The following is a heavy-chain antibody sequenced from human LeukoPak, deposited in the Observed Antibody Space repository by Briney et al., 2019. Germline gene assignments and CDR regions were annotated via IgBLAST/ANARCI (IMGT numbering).Heavy chain of an antibody. D-gene: IGHD2/OR15-2a*01. V-gene: IGHV4-30-2*01. Sequence: PSETLSLTCAVSGGSISSGDYSWSWIRQPPGKGLEWNGYIYHSGSTYYNPSLKSRVTISVDRSKNRFSVKLSSVTAADTAVYYCARAQTSMEYYFDYWGQGTLVTVSS. CDR3: ARAQTSMEYYFDY. CDR2: IYHSGST. J-gene: IGHJ4*02. CDR1: GGSISSGDYS.